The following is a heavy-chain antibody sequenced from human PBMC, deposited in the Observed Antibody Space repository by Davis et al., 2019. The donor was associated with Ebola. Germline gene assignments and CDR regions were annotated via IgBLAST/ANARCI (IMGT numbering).Heavy chain of an antibody. D-gene: IGHD6-6*01. Sequence: SLKISCAASGFTFDDYAMHWVRQAPGKGLEWVSGISWNSGSIGYADSVKGRFTISRDNAKNSLYLQMNSLRAEDTALYYCAKDSSSSSSYYYGMDVWGKGTTVTVSS. J-gene: IGHJ6*04. CDR1: GFTFDDYA. CDR3: AKDSSSSSSYYYGMDV. V-gene: IGHV3-9*01. CDR2: ISWNSGSI.